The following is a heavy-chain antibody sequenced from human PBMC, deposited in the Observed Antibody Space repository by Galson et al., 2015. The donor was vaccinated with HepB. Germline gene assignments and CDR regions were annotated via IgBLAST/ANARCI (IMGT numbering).Heavy chain of an antibody. D-gene: IGHD3-22*01. CDR3: ARSYYDSSGYYDAFDI. CDR2: IDWDDDK. J-gene: IGHJ3*02. Sequence: PALVKPTQTLTLTCTFSGFSLSTSGMRASWIRQPPGKALEWLARIDWDDDKFYSTSLKTRLTISKDTSKNQVVLTMTNMDPVDTATYYCARSYYDSSGYYDAFDIWGQGTMVTVSS. CDR1: GFSLSTSGMR. V-gene: IGHV2-70*04.